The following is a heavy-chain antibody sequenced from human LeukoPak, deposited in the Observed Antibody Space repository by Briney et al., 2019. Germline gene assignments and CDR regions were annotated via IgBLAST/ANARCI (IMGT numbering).Heavy chain of an antibody. CDR1: GYTFTGYY. V-gene: IGHV1-2*02. CDR2: INPNSGGT. CDR3: AREGTGGSGSYYNY. D-gene: IGHD3-10*01. Sequence: ASVKVSCKASGYTFTGYYMHWVRQAPGQGLEWMGWINPNSGGTNYAQKFQGRVTMTRNTSISTAYMELSSLRSEDTAVYYCAREGTGGSGSYYNYWGQGTLVTVSS. J-gene: IGHJ4*02.